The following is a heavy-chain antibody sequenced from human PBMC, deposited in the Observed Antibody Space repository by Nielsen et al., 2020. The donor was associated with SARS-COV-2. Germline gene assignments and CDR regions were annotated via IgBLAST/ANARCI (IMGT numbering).Heavy chain of an antibody. V-gene: IGHV4-59*08. J-gene: IGHJ1*01. CDR2: IYYSGST. Sequence: SETLSLTCTVSGGSISSYYWSWIRQPPGKGLEWIGYIYYSGSTNYNPSLKSRVTISVDTSKNQFSLKLSSVTAADTAVYYCARHSVDSSSWYYFQHWGQGTLVTVSS. CDR1: GGSISSYY. CDR3: ARHSVDSSSWYYFQH. D-gene: IGHD6-13*01.